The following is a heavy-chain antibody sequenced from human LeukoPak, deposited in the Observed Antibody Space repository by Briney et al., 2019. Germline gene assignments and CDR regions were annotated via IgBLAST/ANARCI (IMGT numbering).Heavy chain of an antibody. CDR3: ARELLSGCSSTSCYTDYYYYGMDV. D-gene: IGHD2-2*02. Sequence: ASVKVSCKASGYTFTSYAMNWVRQAPGQGLERMGWINTNTGNPTYAQGFTGRFVFSLDTSVSTAYLQISSLKAEDTAVYYCARELLSGCSSTSCYTDYYYYGMDVWGQGTTVTVSS. CDR1: GYTFTSYA. J-gene: IGHJ6*02. CDR2: INTNTGNP. V-gene: IGHV7-4-1*02.